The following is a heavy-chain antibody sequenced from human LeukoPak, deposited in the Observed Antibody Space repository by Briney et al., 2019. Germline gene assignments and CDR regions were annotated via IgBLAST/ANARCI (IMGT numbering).Heavy chain of an antibody. J-gene: IGHJ5*02. CDR1: GYTFTSYY. V-gene: IGHV1-46*01. D-gene: IGHD6-13*01. Sequence: ASVKVSCKASGYTFTSYYMHWVRQAPGQGLEWMGTINPSGGSTSYAQKFQGRVTMTRDTSTSTVYMELSSLRSEDTAVYYCARQPRAAAALNWFDPWGQGTLVTVSS. CDR3: ARQPRAAAALNWFDP. CDR2: INPSGGST.